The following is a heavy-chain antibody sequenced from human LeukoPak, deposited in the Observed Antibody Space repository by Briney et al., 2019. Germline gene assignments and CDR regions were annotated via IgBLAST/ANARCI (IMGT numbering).Heavy chain of an antibody. J-gene: IGHJ4*02. CDR3: ARGKVAAGSYYFDF. CDR1: GFTFSSKW. V-gene: IGHV3-53*01. Sequence: GGSLRLSCAASGFTFSSKWMHWVRQAPGKGLEWVSVIYSGGSTYYADSVKGRFTISRDNSKNTLYLQTNSLRVEDTAMYYCARGKVAAGSYYFDFWGQGTLVTVSS. D-gene: IGHD6-13*01. CDR2: IYSGGST.